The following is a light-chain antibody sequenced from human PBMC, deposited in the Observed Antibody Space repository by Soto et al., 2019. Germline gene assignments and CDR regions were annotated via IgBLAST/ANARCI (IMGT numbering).Light chain of an antibody. CDR2: GAS. J-gene: IGKJ1*01. CDR3: HQYNNWPRT. Sequence: EIVMTQPPATLSVSPGERATLSCRASQSVSNNLAWYQQKPGQAPRLLIYGASTRATGLPARFSGSGSGTEFTLTISSLQSEDFAVYYCHQYNNWPRTFGQGTKVEIK. V-gene: IGKV3-15*01. CDR1: QSVSNN.